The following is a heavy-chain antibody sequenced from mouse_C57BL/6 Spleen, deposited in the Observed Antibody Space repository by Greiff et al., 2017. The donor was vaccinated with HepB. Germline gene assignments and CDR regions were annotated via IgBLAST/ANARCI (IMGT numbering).Heavy chain of an antibody. Sequence: VKLVESGAELVKPGASVKISCKASGYAFSSYWMNWVKQRPGKGLEWIGQIYPGDGDTNYNGKFKGKTTLTADKSSSTAYMQLSSLTSEDSAVYFCAGSGGYGVLFAYWGQGTLVTVSA. CDR2: IYPGDGDT. D-gene: IGHD2-2*01. CDR1: GYAFSSYW. J-gene: IGHJ3*01. V-gene: IGHV1-80*01. CDR3: AGSGGYGVLFAY.